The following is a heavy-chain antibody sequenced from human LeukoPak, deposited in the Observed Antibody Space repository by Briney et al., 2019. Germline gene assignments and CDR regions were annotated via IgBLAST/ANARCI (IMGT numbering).Heavy chain of an antibody. CDR1: GGSFSGYY. CDR2: INHSGST. V-gene: IGHV4-34*01. J-gene: IGHJ4*02. D-gene: IGHD6-19*01. Sequence: PSETLSLTCAVYGGSFSGYYWSWIRQPPGKGLEWIGEINHSGSTNYNPSLKSRVIISVDTSKNQFSLKLSSVTAAETAVYYCARGIAVAGTGVTRFDYWGQGTLVTVSS. CDR3: ARGIAVAGTGVTRFDY.